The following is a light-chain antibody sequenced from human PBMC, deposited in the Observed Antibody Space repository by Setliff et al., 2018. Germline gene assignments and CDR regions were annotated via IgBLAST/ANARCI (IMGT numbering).Light chain of an antibody. J-gene: IGLJ1*01. CDR2: RNN. CDR3: AAWDDSLNGYV. CDR1: SYNIGSNT. Sequence: QSALTQPPSASGTPGQRVTISCSGSSYNIGSNTVNWYQQLPGTAPKLLTYRNNQRPSGVPDRFSGSKSGTSASLAISGLQSEDEADYYCAAWDDSLNGYVFGTGTKVTVL. V-gene: IGLV1-44*01.